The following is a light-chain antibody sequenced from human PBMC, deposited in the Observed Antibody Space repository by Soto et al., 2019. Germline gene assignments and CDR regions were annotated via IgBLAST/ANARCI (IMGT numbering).Light chain of an antibody. CDR2: DAS. J-gene: IGKJ3*01. V-gene: IGKV3-11*01. CDR3: QQRSNWPLT. CDR1: QSIRNY. Sequence: EIVLTQSPATLSLSPGERATLSCRASQSIRNYLAWYQQKPGQSPRLLIYDASNRATDVPARFSGSGSGTDFTLSISSLEPEDFAVYFCQQRSNWPLTFGRGTKVDIK.